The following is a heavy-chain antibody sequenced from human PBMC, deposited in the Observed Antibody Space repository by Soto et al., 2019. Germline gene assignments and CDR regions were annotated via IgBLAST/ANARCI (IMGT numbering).Heavy chain of an antibody. CDR2: ITDTGGDS. Sequence: GGSLRLSCVASGFTFGSRAMSWVRQAPGEGLEWVSTITDTGGDSKSADSVRGRFAISRDNSKNTLYLQMNSLRAEDSAVYYCPRGSKASYPGSRIFDFWGRGTLVTVSS. D-gene: IGHD3-10*01. V-gene: IGHV3-23*01. CDR1: GFTFGSRA. J-gene: IGHJ4*02. CDR3: PRGSKASYPGSRIFDF.